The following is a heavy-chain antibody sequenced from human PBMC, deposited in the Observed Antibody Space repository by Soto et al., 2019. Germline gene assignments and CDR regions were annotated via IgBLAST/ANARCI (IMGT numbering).Heavy chain of an antibody. Sequence: EVQLVESGGGLVQPGGSLRLSCAASGFTVSDNYMSWVRQAPGKGLEWVSVIYSGGSTYHADSVKGRFTISRDNSKNKLYLQMNSLRAEETAIYYCAGTSGYDPLSLDYWGQGTLVTVSS. CDR2: IYSGGST. CDR3: AGTSGYDPLSLDY. D-gene: IGHD5-12*01. J-gene: IGHJ4*02. V-gene: IGHV3-66*01. CDR1: GFTVSDNY.